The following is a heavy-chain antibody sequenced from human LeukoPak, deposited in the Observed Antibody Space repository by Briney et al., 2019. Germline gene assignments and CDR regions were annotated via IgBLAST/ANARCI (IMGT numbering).Heavy chain of an antibody. V-gene: IGHV4-34*01. CDR2: IYYSGST. CDR1: GGSFSGYY. CDR3: ARRVFRGDWFDP. Sequence: SETLSLTCAVYGGSFSGYYWSWIRQPPGKGLEWIGSIYYSGSTYYNPSLKSRVTISVDTSKNQFSLKLSSVTAADTAVYYCARRVFRGDWFDPWGQGTLVTVSS. D-gene: IGHD3-10*02. J-gene: IGHJ5*02.